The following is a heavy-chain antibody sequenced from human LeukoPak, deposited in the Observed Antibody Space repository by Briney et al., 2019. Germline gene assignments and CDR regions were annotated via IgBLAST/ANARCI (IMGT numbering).Heavy chain of an antibody. Sequence: SETLSLTCTVSGGSISSYYWSWIRQPPGKGLEWIGYIYYSGSTNYNPSLKSRVTISVDTSKNQFSLKLSSVTAADTAVYYCAGGLPDYTYGMDVWGQGTTVTVSS. CDR1: GGSISSYY. CDR2: IYYSGST. CDR3: AGGLPDYTYGMDV. V-gene: IGHV4-59*01. J-gene: IGHJ6*02. D-gene: IGHD1-14*01.